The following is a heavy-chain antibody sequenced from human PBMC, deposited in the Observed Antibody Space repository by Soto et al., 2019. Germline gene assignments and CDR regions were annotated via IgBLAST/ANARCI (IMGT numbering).Heavy chain of an antibody. J-gene: IGHJ5*02. Sequence: SETLSLTCAVYGGSFSGYYWSWIRQPPGKGLEWIGEINHSGSTNYNPSLKSRVTISVDTSKNQFSLKLSSVTAADTAVYYCARVGGSYYKRGPFDPRGQGTLVTVSS. CDR3: ARVGGSYYKRGPFDP. CDR2: INHSGST. CDR1: GGSFSGYY. V-gene: IGHV4-34*01. D-gene: IGHD3-10*01.